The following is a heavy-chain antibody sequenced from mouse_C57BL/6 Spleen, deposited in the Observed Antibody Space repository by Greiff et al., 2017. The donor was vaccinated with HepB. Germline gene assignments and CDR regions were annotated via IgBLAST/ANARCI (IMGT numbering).Heavy chain of an antibody. V-gene: IGHV5-4*03. D-gene: IGHD3-1*01. J-gene: IGHJ1*03. CDR3: ARDRSPSSEGYFDV. CDR2: ISDGGSYT. CDR1: GFTFSSYA. Sequence: DVMLLESGGGLVKPGGSLKLSCAASGFTFSSYAMSWVRQTPEKRLEWVATISDGGSYTYYPDNVKGRFTISRDNAKNNLYLQMSHLKSEDTAMYYCARDRSPSSEGYFDVWGTGTTVTVSS.